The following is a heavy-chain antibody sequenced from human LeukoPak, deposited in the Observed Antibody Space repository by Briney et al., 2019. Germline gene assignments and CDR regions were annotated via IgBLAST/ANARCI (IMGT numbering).Heavy chain of an antibody. V-gene: IGHV4-31*03. J-gene: IGHJ4*02. CDR3: ATSQTRVGAADS. CDR2: IHYSGST. Sequence: PSQTLSLTCTVSGGFISRGGYYWSWIRQHPGKGLEWIGYIHYSGSTYYNPSLKSRLTISVDTSKNQFSLKLSSVAAADTVVYYCATSQTRVGAADSWGQGTLVTVSS. CDR1: GGFISRGGYY. D-gene: IGHD1-26*01.